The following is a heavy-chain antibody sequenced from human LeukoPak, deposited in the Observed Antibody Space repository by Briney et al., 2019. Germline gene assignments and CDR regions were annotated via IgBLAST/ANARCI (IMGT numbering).Heavy chain of an antibody. Sequence: GGSLRLSCAASGFTFSSYWMSWVRQAPGKGLEWVANIKQDGSEKYYVDSVKGRFTISRDNAKNSLYLQMNSLRAEDTAVYYCARAFYSSSWYLPENYYYYYMDVWGKGTTVTISS. CDR2: IKQDGSEK. J-gene: IGHJ6*03. CDR3: ARAFYSSSWYLPENYYYYYMDV. D-gene: IGHD6-13*01. CDR1: GFTFSSYW. V-gene: IGHV3-7*01.